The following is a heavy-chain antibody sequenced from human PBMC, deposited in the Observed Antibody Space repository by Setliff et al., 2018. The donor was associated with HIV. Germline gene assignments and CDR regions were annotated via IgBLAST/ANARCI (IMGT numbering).Heavy chain of an antibody. Sequence: PPGKGLEWIGYVFDSGTTKYNPSVTSRVTISVDASKNQFFLQLISVTAADTAVYYCARQGGYNSPLMVWGQGKLVTVSS. V-gene: IGHV4-59*08. CDR2: VFDSGTT. J-gene: IGHJ4*02. D-gene: IGHD3-10*01. CDR3: ARQGGYNSPLMV.